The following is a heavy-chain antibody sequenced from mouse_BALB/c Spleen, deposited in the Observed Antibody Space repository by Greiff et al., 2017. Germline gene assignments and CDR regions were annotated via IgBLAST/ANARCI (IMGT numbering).Heavy chain of an antibody. V-gene: IGHV5-4*02. CDR3: ARERGGTDDAWFAY. CDR1: GFTFSDYY. CDR2: ISDGGSYT. J-gene: IGHJ3*01. D-gene: IGHD1-1*01. Sequence: EVQRVESGGGLVKPGGSLKLSCAASGFTFSDYYMYWVRQTPEKRLEWVATISDGGSYTYYPDSVKGRFTISRDNAKNNLYLQMSSLKSEDTAMYYCARERGGTDDAWFAYWGQGTLVTVSA.